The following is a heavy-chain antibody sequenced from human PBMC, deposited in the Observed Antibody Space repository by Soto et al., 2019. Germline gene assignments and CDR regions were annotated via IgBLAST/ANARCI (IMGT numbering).Heavy chain of an antibody. Sequence: EVQLVESGGGLVQPGRSLRLSCAASGFTFDDYAMHWVRQAPGKGLEWVSGISWNSGSIGYADSVKGRFTISRDNAKNSLYLQMNSLRAEDTALYYCAKDLNVAVAGTGYWGQGTLVTVSS. CDR1: GFTFDDYA. V-gene: IGHV3-9*01. CDR2: ISWNSGSI. CDR3: AKDLNVAVAGTGY. D-gene: IGHD6-19*01. J-gene: IGHJ4*02.